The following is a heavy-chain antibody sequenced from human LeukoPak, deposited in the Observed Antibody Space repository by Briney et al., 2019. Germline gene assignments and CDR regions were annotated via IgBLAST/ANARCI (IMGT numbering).Heavy chain of an antibody. CDR2: IKQDGSEK. Sequence: GGSLRLSCVASGFTFSSYWMSWVRQAPGKGLECVADIKQDGSEKYYADSVKGRFTTSRDNAKNSLYLQMNSLRVEDTAVYYCARGKSGSYGTKGYWGQGTLVTVSS. J-gene: IGHJ4*02. V-gene: IGHV3-7*01. CDR1: GFTFSSYW. CDR3: ARGKSGSYGTKGY. D-gene: IGHD1-26*01.